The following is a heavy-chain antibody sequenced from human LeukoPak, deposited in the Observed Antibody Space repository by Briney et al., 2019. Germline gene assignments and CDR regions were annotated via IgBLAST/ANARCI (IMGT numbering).Heavy chain of an antibody. CDR1: GFTVSSNY. Sequence: GGSLRLSCTASGFTVSSNYTSWVRQAPGKGLEWVSVIYSGGSTYYADPVKGRFTISRDNSKNTLYLRMNSLRAEDTAVYYCASQYCSSTSCHYYYYYMDVWGKGTTVTVSS. J-gene: IGHJ6*03. CDR2: IYSGGST. CDR3: ASQYCSSTSCHYYYYYMDV. D-gene: IGHD2-2*01. V-gene: IGHV3-53*01.